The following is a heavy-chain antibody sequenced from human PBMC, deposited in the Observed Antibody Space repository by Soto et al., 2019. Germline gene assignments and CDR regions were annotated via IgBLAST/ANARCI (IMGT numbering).Heavy chain of an antibody. CDR2: INPNSGGT. V-gene: IGHV1-2*04. Sequence: QVQLVQSGAEVKKPGASVKVSCKASGYTFTGYYMHWVRQAPGQGLEWMGWINPNSGGTNYAQKFQGWVAMTRDTAISTAYMELSRLRSDDTAVYYCARDARGDEAPMDYWGQGTLVTVSS. D-gene: IGHD3-10*01. CDR1: GYTFTGYY. CDR3: ARDARGDEAPMDY. J-gene: IGHJ4*02.